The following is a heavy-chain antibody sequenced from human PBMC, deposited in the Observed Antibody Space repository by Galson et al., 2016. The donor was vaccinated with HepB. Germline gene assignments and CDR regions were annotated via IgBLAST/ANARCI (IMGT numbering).Heavy chain of an antibody. D-gene: IGHD5-18*01. Sequence: SLRLSCAASGFTFSNFGMHWVRQAPGKGLEWVAIMSYDGNEEYYGDAVKGRFTISRDNARNTLFLQMNSLTPEDTAVYYCAKEIHRRGFLDLWGQGTLVTVSS. V-gene: IGHV3-30*18. CDR3: AKEIHRRGFLDL. J-gene: IGHJ4*02. CDR1: GFTFSNFG. CDR2: MSYDGNEE.